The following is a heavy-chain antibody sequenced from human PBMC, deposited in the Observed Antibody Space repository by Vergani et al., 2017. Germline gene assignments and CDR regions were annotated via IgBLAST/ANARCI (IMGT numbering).Heavy chain of an antibody. J-gene: IGHJ6*02. V-gene: IGHV3-7*01. CDR1: GFTFSSYA. CDR2: IKQDGSEK. CDR3: AKDPTNCSSTSCTRYYYYGMDV. D-gene: IGHD2-2*01. Sequence: EVQLLESGGGLVQPGGSLRLSCTASGFTFSSYAMSWVRQAPGKGLEWVANIKQDGSEKYYVDSVKGRFTISRDNSKNTLYLQMNSLRAEDTAVYYCAKDPTNCSSTSCTRYYYYGMDVWGQGTTVTVSS.